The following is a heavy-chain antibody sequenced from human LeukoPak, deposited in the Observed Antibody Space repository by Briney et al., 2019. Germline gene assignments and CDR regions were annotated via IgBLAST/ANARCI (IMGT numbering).Heavy chain of an antibody. V-gene: IGHV3-48*03. CDR1: GFTFSSYA. D-gene: IGHD3-10*02. Sequence: GGSLRLSCAASGFTFSSYAMNWVRQAPGKGLEWVSYISSSGSTIYYADSVKGRFTISRDNAENSLYLQMNSLRAEDTAVYYCAELGITMIGGVWGKGTTVTISS. CDR2: ISSSGSTI. J-gene: IGHJ6*04. CDR3: AELGITMIGGV.